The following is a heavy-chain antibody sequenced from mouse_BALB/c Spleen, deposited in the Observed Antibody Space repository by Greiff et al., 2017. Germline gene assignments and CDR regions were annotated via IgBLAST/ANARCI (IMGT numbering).Heavy chain of an antibody. CDR1: GYTFTDYE. CDR2: IDPETGGT. Sequence: QVQLQQSGAELVRPGASVTLSCKASGYTFTDYEMHWVKQTPVHGLEWIGAIDPETGGTAYNQKFKGKATLTADKSSSTAYMELRSLTSEDSAVYYCTRETFEDYAMDYWGQGTSVTVSS. V-gene: IGHV1-15*01. J-gene: IGHJ4*01. CDR3: TRETFEDYAMDY.